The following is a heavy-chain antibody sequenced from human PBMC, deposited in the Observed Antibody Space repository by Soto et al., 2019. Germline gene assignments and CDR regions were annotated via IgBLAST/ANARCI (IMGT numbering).Heavy chain of an antibody. J-gene: IGHJ4*02. V-gene: IGHV1-2*02. CDR3: ARFGYYYDSSGYYLSYFDY. CDR1: GYTFTGYY. Sequence: ASVKVSCKASGYTFTGYYMHWVRQAPGQGXEWMGWINPNSGGTNYAQKFQGRVTMTRDTSISTAYMELSRLRSDDTAVYYCARFGYYYDSSGYYLSYFDYWGQGTLVTVSA. CDR2: INPNSGGT. D-gene: IGHD3-22*01.